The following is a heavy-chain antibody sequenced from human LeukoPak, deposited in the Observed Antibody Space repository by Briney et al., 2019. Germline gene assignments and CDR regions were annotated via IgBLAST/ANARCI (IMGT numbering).Heavy chain of an antibody. D-gene: IGHD4-17*01. CDR1: GFSFSSFW. V-gene: IGHV3-74*01. Sequence: GGSLRLSCAASGFSFSSFWMHWVRQVPGKGLVWVSGINSDGTTTGYADSVKGRFTVSRDNAKNTVSLQMSSLRAEDTALYYCARGGYGAHMGWGQGTLVTVSS. CDR3: ARGGYGAHMG. CDR2: INSDGTTT. J-gene: IGHJ4*02.